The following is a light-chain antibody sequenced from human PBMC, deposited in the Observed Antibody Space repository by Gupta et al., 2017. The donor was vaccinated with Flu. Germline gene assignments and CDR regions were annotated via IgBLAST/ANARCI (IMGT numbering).Light chain of an antibody. CDR2: DVS. Sequence: QSALTQPRSVSGSPGQSVTISCTGTTRDVGGYNYVSWYQQHPDKVPKLMIYDVSKRPAGVPDRFSGSKSGNTASLTISGLQAEDEADYYCCSSAGNYRVFGTGTKVTVL. V-gene: IGLV2-11*01. CDR1: TRDVGGYNY. CDR3: CSSAGNYRV. J-gene: IGLJ1*01.